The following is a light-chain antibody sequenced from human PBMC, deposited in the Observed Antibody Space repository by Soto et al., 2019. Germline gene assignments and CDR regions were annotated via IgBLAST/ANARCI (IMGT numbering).Light chain of an antibody. CDR3: QSYDSSLSGFFYV. Sequence: QSVLTQPPSLSGAPGQRVTISCTGSSSNIGAGYDVHWYQQLPGTAPKLLIYGNSNRPSGVPDRFSGSKSGTSASLAITGLKAEDEADYYCQSYDSSLSGFFYVFGTGTKVTVL. CDR2: GNS. V-gene: IGLV1-40*01. CDR1: SSNIGAGYD. J-gene: IGLJ1*01.